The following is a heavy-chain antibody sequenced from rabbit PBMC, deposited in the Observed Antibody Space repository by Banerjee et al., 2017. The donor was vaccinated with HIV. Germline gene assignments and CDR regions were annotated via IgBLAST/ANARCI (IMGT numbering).Heavy chain of an antibody. D-gene: IGHD4-1*01. J-gene: IGHJ4*01. CDR1: GFSFSSNYW. CDR3: ARDLAGVIGWNFNL. V-gene: IGHV1S45*01. Sequence: EESGGDLVQPEGSLTLTCTASGFSFSSNYWICWVRQAPGKGLELIACIYAGSSGMTYYASWAKGRFTISKTSSTTVTLQMTSLTAADTATYFCARDLAGVIGWNFNLWGQGTLVTVS. CDR2: IYAGSSGMT.